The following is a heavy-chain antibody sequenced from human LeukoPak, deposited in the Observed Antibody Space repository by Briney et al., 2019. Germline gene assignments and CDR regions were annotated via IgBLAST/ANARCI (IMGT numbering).Heavy chain of an antibody. CDR2: ISSSSNYI. J-gene: IGHJ4*02. Sequence: GVSLRLSCAASGSTFSTYSMNWVRQAPGKGLEWVSSISSSSNYIYYADSVKGRFTISRDNAKNSLYLQMNSLRAEDTAVYYCARGQQWLVRPSFDYWGQGTLVTVSS. D-gene: IGHD6-19*01. CDR3: ARGQQWLVRPSFDY. CDR1: GSTFSTYS. V-gene: IGHV3-21*01.